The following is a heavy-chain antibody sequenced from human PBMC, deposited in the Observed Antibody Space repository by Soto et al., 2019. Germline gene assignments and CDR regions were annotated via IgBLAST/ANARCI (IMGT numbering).Heavy chain of an antibody. J-gene: IGHJ6*02. CDR3: ARERERGITIFGVVIGYYYYYGMDV. D-gene: IGHD3-3*01. CDR1: GGTFSSYA. Sequence: SVKVSCKASGGTFSSYAISWVRQAPGQGXEWMGGIIPIFGTANYAQKFQGRVTITADESTSTAYMELSSLRSEDTAVYYCARERERGITIFGVVIGYYYYYGMDVWGQGTTVTVSS. CDR2: IIPIFGTA. V-gene: IGHV1-69*13.